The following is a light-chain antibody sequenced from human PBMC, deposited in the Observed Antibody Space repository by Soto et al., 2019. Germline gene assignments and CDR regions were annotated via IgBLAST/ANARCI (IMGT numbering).Light chain of an antibody. Sequence: DIQMTQSPSSLSASVGDRVTITCRASQGIRIDLGWYQQKPGKAPKRLIYAASSLESGVPSRFSGSGSGTEFTLTISSLQPDDFATYYCQHYNSYSEAFSQGTKVDIK. CDR1: QGIRID. V-gene: IGKV1-17*01. J-gene: IGKJ1*01. CDR2: AAS. CDR3: QHYNSYSEA.